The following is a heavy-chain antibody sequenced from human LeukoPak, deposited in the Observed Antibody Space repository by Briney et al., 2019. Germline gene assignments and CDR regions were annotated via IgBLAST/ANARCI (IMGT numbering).Heavy chain of an antibody. V-gene: IGHV3-21*01. CDR1: GFTFSSYS. D-gene: IGHD3-22*01. CDR3: ARDTRDYYDSSGYPT. CDR2: ISSSSSYI. J-gene: IGHJ5*02. Sequence: GGSLRLSCAASGFTFSSYSMTWVRQAPGKGLEWVSSISSSSSYIYYADSVKGRFTISRDNAKNSLYLQMNSLRAEDTAVYYCARDTRDYYDSSGYPTWGQGTLVTVSS.